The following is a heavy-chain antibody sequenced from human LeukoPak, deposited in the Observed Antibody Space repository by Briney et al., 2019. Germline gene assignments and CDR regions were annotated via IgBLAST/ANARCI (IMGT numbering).Heavy chain of an antibody. D-gene: IGHD3-10*01. CDR3: ARVNGLLWFGERGDWFDP. Sequence: PSETLSLTCTVSGGSISSYYWSWLRQPPGKGLEWIGYIYYSGSTNYNPSLKSRVTISVDTSKNQFSLKLSSVTAADTAVYYCARVNGLLWFGERGDWFDPWGQGTLVTVSS. CDR2: IYYSGST. J-gene: IGHJ5*02. V-gene: IGHV4-59*01. CDR1: GGSISSYY.